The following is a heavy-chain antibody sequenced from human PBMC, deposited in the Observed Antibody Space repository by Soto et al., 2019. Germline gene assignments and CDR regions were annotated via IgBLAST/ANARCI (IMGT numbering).Heavy chain of an antibody. V-gene: IGHV3-23*01. CDR2: ISGSGGST. Sequence: GGSLRLSCAASGFTFSSYAMSWVRQAPGKGLEWVSAISGSGGSTYYADSVKGRFTISRDNSKNTLYLQMNSLRAEDTAVYYCAKDPGSGSYYKGYYYYYGMDVWGQGTTVTVSS. CDR3: AKDPGSGSYYKGYYYYYGMDV. D-gene: IGHD3-10*01. CDR1: GFTFSSYA. J-gene: IGHJ6*02.